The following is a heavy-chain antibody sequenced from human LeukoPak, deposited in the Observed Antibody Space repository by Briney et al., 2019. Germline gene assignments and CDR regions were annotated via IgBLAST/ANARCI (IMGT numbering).Heavy chain of an antibody. CDR1: GGTFSSYA. Sequence: SVTVSCTASGGTFSSYAISWLRQAPGQGREGMGGTIPIFGTANYAQTFQGRVTITADESTSTAYMELSSLRSEDTAVYYCARAGTVSGSYLGHYYFYMDVWGKGTTVTVSS. CDR3: ARAGTVSGSYLGHYYFYMDV. V-gene: IGHV1-69*01. J-gene: IGHJ6*03. CDR2: TIPIFGTA. D-gene: IGHD1-26*01.